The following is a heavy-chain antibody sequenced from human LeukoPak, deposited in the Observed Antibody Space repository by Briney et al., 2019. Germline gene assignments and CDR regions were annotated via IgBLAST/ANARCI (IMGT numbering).Heavy chain of an antibody. V-gene: IGHV4-39*01. D-gene: IGHD4-23*01. CDR3: ARIRGGLAVYYFDY. J-gene: IGHJ4*02. Sequence: PSETLSLTCTVSGGSISSSSYYWGWIRQPPGKGLEWIGSIYYSGSTYYNPSLKSRVAISVDTSKNQFSLKLSSVTAADTAVYYCARIRGGLAVYYFDYWGQGTLVTVSS. CDR1: GGSISSSSYY. CDR2: IYYSGST.